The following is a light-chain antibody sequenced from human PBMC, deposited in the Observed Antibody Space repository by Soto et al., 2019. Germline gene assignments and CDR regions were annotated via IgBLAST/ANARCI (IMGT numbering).Light chain of an antibody. J-gene: IGKJ1*01. CDR3: QQYGSSSRT. CDR2: GAS. Sequence: EIVLTQSPGTLSLSPGERATLSCRASQSVSSYLAWYQQKPGQAPRLLIYGASSRATGIPDRFSGSGSGTDFPLTISRLQPEDVAVYYCQQYGSSSRTFGQGTKMEIK. CDR1: QSVSSY. V-gene: IGKV3-20*01.